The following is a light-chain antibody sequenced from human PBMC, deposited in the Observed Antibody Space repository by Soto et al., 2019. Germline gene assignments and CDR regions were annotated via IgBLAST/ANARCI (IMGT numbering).Light chain of an antibody. CDR1: SSDVGGYNY. V-gene: IGLV2-14*01. J-gene: IGLJ1*01. Sequence: QSALTQPASVSGSPGQTITISCTGASSDVGGYNYVSWYQQHPGKAPKLMIYDVSNRPSGVSNRFSGSKSGNTASLTISGLQAEDEADYYCGSYTSSSTFYACGTGNKVTVL. CDR3: GSYTSSSTFYA. CDR2: DVS.